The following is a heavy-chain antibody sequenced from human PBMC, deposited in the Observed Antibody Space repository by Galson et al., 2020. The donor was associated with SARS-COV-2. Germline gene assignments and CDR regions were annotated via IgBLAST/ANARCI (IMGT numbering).Heavy chain of an antibody. V-gene: IGHV4-30-2*01. CDR1: GGSISSGGYS. CDR3: ARGVTTYYYDSSGYFDY. Sequence: SETLSLTCAVSGGSISSGGYSWSWIRQPPGKGLEWIGYIYYSGSTYYNPSLKSRVTISVDRSKNQFSLKLSSVTAADTAVYYCARGVTTYYYDSSGYFDYWGQGTLVTVSS. CDR2: IYYSGST. D-gene: IGHD3-22*01. J-gene: IGHJ4*02.